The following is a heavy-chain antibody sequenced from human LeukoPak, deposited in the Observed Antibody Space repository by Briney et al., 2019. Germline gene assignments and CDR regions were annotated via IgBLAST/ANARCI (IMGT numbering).Heavy chain of an antibody. J-gene: IGHJ4*02. Sequence: SVKVSCKASRGTFSSYAISWVRQAPGQGLEWMGGIIPIFGTANYAQKFQGRVTITTDESTSTAYMELSSLRSEDTAVYYCATGLRTGAPDYWGQGTLVTVSS. CDR3: ATGLRTGAPDY. CDR1: RGTFSSYA. CDR2: IIPIFGTA. D-gene: IGHD5-12*01. V-gene: IGHV1-69*05.